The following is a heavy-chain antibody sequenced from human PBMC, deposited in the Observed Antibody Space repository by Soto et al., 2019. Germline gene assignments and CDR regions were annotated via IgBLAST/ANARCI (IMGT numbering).Heavy chain of an antibody. D-gene: IGHD4-17*01. CDR1: GFTFSNYA. V-gene: IGHV3-33*01. CDR3: ARDSGGDYHNYYMDV. Sequence: QMQLVESGGGVVQPGTSLRLSCAASGFTFSNYAMHWVRQAPGKGLEWVTIIWYDGSDKNYGGSVKGRFTISRDNYKSALYLQMNSLRVEDTAVYYCARDSGGDYHNYYMDVWGKGTTVTVSS. J-gene: IGHJ6*03. CDR2: IWYDGSDK.